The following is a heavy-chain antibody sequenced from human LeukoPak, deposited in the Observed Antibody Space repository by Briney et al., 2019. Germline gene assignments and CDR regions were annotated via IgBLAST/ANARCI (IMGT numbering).Heavy chain of an antibody. D-gene: IGHD6-19*01. CDR1: GFTFSDYY. CDR2: ISSSGSTI. Sequence: PGGSLRLSCAASGFTFSDYYMSWVRQAPGKGLEWVSYISSSGSTIYYADSVKGRFTISRDNAKNSLYLQMNSLRAEDTAVYYCARLRGYSSGWTSYYYYGMDVWGQGTTVTVSS. J-gene: IGHJ6*02. CDR3: ARLRGYSSGWTSYYYYGMDV. V-gene: IGHV3-11*01.